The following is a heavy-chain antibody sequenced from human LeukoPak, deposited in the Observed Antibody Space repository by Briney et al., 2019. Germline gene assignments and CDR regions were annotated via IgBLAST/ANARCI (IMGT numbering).Heavy chain of an antibody. CDR2: MNPKSGGT. V-gene: IGHV1-8*03. CDR3: ARGRSRLRDENLYDYYYMDV. CDR1: GYTLSNYD. J-gene: IGHJ6*03. D-gene: IGHD2-8*01. Sequence: ASVKVSCKASGYTLSNYDINWVRQATGQGLEWMRWMNPKSGGTYYAQKFQGRVTITMNSSINTAYMELSALRSEDTAVYYCARGRSRLRDENLYDYYYMDVWGKGTTVTVSS.